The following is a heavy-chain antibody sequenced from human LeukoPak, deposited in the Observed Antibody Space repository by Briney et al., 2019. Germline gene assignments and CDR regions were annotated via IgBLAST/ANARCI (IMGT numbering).Heavy chain of an antibody. V-gene: IGHV1-24*01. Sequence: GASVKVSCKVSGYTLTELSMHWVRQAPGKGLEWMGGFDPEGGETIYAQKFQGRVTMTEDTSTDTAYMELSSLRSEDTAVYYCARGSQRYFYYYYYGMDVWGQGTTVTVSS. CDR3: ARGSQRYFYYYYYGMDV. CDR2: FDPEGGET. CDR1: GYTLTELS. J-gene: IGHJ6*02. D-gene: IGHD3-9*01.